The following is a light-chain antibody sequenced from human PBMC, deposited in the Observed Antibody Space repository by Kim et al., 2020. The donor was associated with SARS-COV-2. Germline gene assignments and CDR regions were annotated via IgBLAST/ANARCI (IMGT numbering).Light chain of an antibody. CDR2: AAS. V-gene: IGKV1-39*01. J-gene: IGKJ3*01. CDR1: QYISTC. CDR3: QQTYTIPFT. Sequence: DIQMTQSPSSLSASVGDRVTITCRASQYISTCLNWYQQKPGKVPKLLIYAASNLQSGVQSRFSGGGSGTDFTLTISSLQPEDFATYYCQQTYTIPFTFGPGTKVDIK.